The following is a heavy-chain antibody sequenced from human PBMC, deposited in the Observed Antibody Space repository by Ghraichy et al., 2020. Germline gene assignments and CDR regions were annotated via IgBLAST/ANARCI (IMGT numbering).Heavy chain of an antibody. J-gene: IGHJ4*02. CDR2: INYSGST. Sequence: ETLSLTCTVSGGSISSYYWSWIRQPPGKGLEWIGYINYSGSTNYNPSLESRVTISVDTSKNQFFLKLNSVTAADTAVYYCARRVATNPAFFDYWGQGTLVTVSS. V-gene: IGHV4-59*01. D-gene: IGHD5-24*01. CDR1: GGSISSYY. CDR3: ARRVATNPAFFDY.